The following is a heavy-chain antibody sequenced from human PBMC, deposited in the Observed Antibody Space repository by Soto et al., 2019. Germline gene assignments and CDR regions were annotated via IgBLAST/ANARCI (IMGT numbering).Heavy chain of an antibody. D-gene: IGHD2-21*02. V-gene: IGHV3-30-3*01. CDR2: ISYDGSNK. J-gene: IGHJ3*02. CDR1: GFTFSSYA. Sequence: QVQLVESGGGVVQPGRSLRLSCAASGFTFSSYAMHWVRQAPGKGLEWVAVISYDGSNKYYADSVKGRFTISRDNSKNTLYLQMNSLRAEYTAVYYCARYIVVVTATYAFDIWGQGTIVTVSS. CDR3: ARYIVVVTATYAFDI.